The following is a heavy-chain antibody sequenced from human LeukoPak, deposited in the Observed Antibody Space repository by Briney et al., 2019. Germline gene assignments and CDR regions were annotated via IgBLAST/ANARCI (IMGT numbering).Heavy chain of an antibody. D-gene: IGHD3-22*01. J-gene: IGHJ3*02. CDR1: GGSISSGGYY. CDR2: IYYSGST. V-gene: IGHV4-31*03. CDR3: ARVLDSSGYYSAFDI. Sequence: SQTLSLTCTVSGGSISSGGYYWSWLHQHPGKGLQWIGYIYYSGSTYYNPPLKSRVTISVDTSKNQFSLKLSSVTAADTAVYYCARVLDSSGYYSAFDIWGQGTMVTVSS.